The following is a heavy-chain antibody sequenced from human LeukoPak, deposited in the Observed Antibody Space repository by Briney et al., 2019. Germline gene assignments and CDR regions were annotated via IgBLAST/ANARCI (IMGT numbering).Heavy chain of an antibody. CDR2: IYSGGIT. V-gene: IGHV3-53*01. Sequence: GGSLRLSCAASGFTVSSNYMTWVRQAPGKGLEWVSVIYSGGITNYADSVKGRFTISRDNAKNSLYLQMNSLRAEDTAVYYCARVSESSGWFDYWGQGTLVTVSS. J-gene: IGHJ4*02. CDR1: GFTVSSNY. D-gene: IGHD6-19*01. CDR3: ARVSESSGWFDY.